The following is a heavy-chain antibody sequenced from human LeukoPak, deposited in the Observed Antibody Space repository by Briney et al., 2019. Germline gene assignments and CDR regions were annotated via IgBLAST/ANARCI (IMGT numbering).Heavy chain of an antibody. CDR3: ARQKDYGDYVYNWFDP. J-gene: IGHJ5*02. CDR1: GGSFSGYY. CDR2: INHSGST. V-gene: IGHV4-34*01. Sequence: SETLSLTCAVYGGSFSGYYWSWIRQPPGKGLEWIGEINHSGSTNYNPSLKSRVTISVDTSKNQFSLKLSSVTAADTAVYYCARQKDYGDYVYNWFDPWGQGTLVTVSS. D-gene: IGHD4-17*01.